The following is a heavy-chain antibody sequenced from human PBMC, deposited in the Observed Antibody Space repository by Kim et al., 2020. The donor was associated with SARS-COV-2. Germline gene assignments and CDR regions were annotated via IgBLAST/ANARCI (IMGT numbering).Heavy chain of an antibody. CDR2: IYYSGST. V-gene: IGHV4-59*08. Sequence: SETLSLTCTVSGGSISSYYWSWIRQPPGKGLEWIGYIYYSGSTNYNPSLKSRVTISVDTSKNQFSLKLSSVTAADTAVYYCARSPPILAAATPFDYWGQGTLVTVSS. CDR1: GGSISSYY. J-gene: IGHJ4*02. D-gene: IGHD6-13*01. CDR3: ARSPPILAAATPFDY.